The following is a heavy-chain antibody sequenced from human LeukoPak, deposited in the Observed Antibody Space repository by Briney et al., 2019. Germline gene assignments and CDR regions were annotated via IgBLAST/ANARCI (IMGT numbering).Heavy chain of an antibody. CDR1: GFTFSSYS. V-gene: IGHV3-21*01. J-gene: IGHJ4*02. Sequence: PGGSLRLSCAASGFTFSSYSFNWVRQAPGKGLEWVSSINTVGSYIYYADSVRGRFTISIDDADNSLCLQMNSLRAEDTAVYFCARLRRNSDRSGFYYHYDIWGQGTLVTVSS. CDR3: ARLRRNSDRSGFYYHYDI. D-gene: IGHD3-3*01. CDR2: INTVGSYI.